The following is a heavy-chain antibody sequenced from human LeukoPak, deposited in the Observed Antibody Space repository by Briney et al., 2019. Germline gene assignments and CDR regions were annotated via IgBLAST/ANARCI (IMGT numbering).Heavy chain of an antibody. V-gene: IGHV3-74*01. CDR1: GFTFSSYW. Sequence: GGSLRLSCAASGFTFSSYWMHWVRQAPGKGLVWVSRFSNDGSSTSYADSVKGRFTISRDNAKNTLFLQMNSLRAEDTAVYYCARGYNWNGHFDYWGQGTLVTVSS. J-gene: IGHJ4*02. D-gene: IGHD1-20*01. CDR3: ARGYNWNGHFDY. CDR2: FSNDGSST.